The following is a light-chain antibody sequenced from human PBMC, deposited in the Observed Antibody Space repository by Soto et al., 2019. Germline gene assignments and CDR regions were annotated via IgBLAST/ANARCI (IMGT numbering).Light chain of an antibody. J-gene: IGLJ3*02. CDR1: SGSVSTSSY. V-gene: IGLV8-61*01. CDR2: STT. Sequence: QTLVTQEPSFSVSPGGTVTLTCGLTSGSVSTSSYPSWFRQTPGQPPRTLIHSTTARASDVPDRFSGSILGSKAALTITGAQADDESDYFCVLYMGSGTWVFGGGTKLTVL. CDR3: VLYMGSGTWV.